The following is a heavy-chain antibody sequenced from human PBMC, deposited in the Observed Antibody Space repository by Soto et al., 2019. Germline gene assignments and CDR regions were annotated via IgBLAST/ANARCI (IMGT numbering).Heavy chain of an antibody. J-gene: IGHJ4*02. CDR1: EFSFSSYA. V-gene: IGHV3-23*01. Sequence: VGSLRLSCAASEFSFSSYALNWVRQAPGRGLEWVSAISATGTTTYYADSVKGRFTISRDNSKRTLFLQMDSLSPEDTAVYYCATYSSPFDYWGQGTLVTVSS. CDR3: ATYSSPFDY. D-gene: IGHD6-13*01. CDR2: ISATGTTT.